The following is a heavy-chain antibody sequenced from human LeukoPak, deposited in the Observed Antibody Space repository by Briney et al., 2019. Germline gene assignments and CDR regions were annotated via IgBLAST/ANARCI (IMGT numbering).Heavy chain of an antibody. CDR2: IYSSGGT. V-gene: IGHV4-39*07. CDR3: GRIVVSRTNWFDP. D-gene: IGHD2-15*01. CDR1: GGSISSSSSY. J-gene: IGHJ5*02. Sequence: SETLSLTCTVSGGSISSSSSYWGWIRQPPGKGLEWIGSIYSSGGTYYNPSLMSRLTMSVDTSRNHFSLKLTSLTAADTAVYYCGRIVVSRTNWFDPWGQGTLVTVSS.